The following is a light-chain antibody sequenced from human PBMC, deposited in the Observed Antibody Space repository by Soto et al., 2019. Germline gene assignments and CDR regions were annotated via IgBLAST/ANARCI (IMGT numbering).Light chain of an antibody. CDR2: DAS. J-gene: IGKJ4*01. CDR1: QSVSRH. Sequence: EIVMTQSPATLSVSPGERATLSCRASQSVSRHLAWYQQRPGQAPRLLIYDASTRATGIPARFSGSGSGTECTRTISSLQSEDVAVYYCQHYNDWRSLTFGGGTKVEI. CDR3: QHYNDWRSLT. V-gene: IGKV3-15*01.